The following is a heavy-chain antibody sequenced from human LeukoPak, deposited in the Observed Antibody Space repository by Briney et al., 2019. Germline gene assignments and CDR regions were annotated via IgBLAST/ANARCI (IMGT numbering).Heavy chain of an antibody. CDR3: ARTQGRFFGSGSYKGFES. Sequence: QPGRSLTLSCVASGFTFSSYGMHWVRQAPGQGLEWVAVIWYDGSNKYYAESVKGRFTISRDNSMNTLFLQMDSLRVEDTAVYYCARTQGRFFGSGSYKGFESWGQGTLVTVSS. CDR1: GFTFSSYG. D-gene: IGHD3-10*01. CDR2: IWYDGSNK. V-gene: IGHV3-33*01. J-gene: IGHJ4*02.